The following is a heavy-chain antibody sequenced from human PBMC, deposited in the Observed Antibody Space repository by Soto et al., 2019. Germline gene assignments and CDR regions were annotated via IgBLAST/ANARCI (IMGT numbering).Heavy chain of an antibody. V-gene: IGHV5-51*01. CDR2: IYPGDSDT. J-gene: IGHJ4*02. CDR3: ARLYDILTAYYVDY. D-gene: IGHD3-9*01. Sequence: PGESLKISCKGPGYSFTTYWLGWVRQMPGKGLEWLGIIYPGDSDTRYSPSLQGQFIISADKSISTAYLQWSSLQASDTAIYYCARLYDILTAYYVDYWGQGTLVTVSS. CDR1: GYSFTTYW.